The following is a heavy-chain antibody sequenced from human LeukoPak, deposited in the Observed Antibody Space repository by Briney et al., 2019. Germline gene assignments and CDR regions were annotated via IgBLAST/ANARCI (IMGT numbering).Heavy chain of an antibody. Sequence: SETLSLTCTVSGGSISSYYWSWIRQPPGKGLEWIGYIYYSGSTNYNPSLKSRVTISVDTSKNQFSLKLSSVTAADTAVYYCARDGIGGSTPFDYWGQGTLVTVSS. CDR1: GGSISSYY. V-gene: IGHV4-59*12. D-gene: IGHD6-25*01. CDR3: ARDGIGGSTPFDY. J-gene: IGHJ4*02. CDR2: IYYSGST.